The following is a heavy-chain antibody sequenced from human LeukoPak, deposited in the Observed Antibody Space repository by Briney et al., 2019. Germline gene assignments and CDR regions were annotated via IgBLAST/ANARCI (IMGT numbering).Heavy chain of an antibody. J-gene: IGHJ4*02. CDR3: ARDPPEGYCSGGSCEGDY. Sequence: SVKVSCKASGGTFSSYAISWVRQAPGQGLEWMGRIIPILGIANYAQRFQGRVTITADKSTSTAYMELSSLRSEDTAVYYCARDPPEGYCSGGSCEGDYWGQGTLVAVSS. CDR2: IIPILGIA. CDR1: GGTFSSYA. V-gene: IGHV1-69*04. D-gene: IGHD2-15*01.